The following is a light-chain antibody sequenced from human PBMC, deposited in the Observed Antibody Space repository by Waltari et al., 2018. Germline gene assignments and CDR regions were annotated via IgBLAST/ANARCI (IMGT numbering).Light chain of an antibody. CDR2: EAS. V-gene: IGKV3-15*01. CDR1: QHVDSN. J-gene: IGKJ2*03. Sequence: VMTPSPATLSVSPGARVTLSCRASQHVDSNVAWYQQKPGQAPRLLIYEASSTATGIPARFSGGGSGTEFTLTISSLQSEDFAVYFCRQYNYGAPYSFGQGTKLEIK. CDR3: RQYNYGAPYS.